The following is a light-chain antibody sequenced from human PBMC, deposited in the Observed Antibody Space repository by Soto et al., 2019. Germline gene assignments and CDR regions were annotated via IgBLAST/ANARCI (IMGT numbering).Light chain of an antibody. V-gene: IGLV2-14*01. CDR2: DVS. CDR1: RSDVGGYNY. CDR3: SSYTSSSKHDV. J-gene: IGLJ1*01. Sequence: QSALTQPASVSGSPGQSITISCTGTRSDVGGYNYVSWYQQHPGKAPKLMIYDVSNRPSGVSNRFSGSKSGNTASLTISGLQAEDEADYYCSSYTSSSKHDVFGTGTKLTVL.